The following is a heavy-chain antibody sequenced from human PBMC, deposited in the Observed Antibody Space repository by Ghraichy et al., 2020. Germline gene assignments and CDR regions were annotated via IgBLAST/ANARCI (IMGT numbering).Heavy chain of an antibody. CDR2: IKNDGSEK. Sequence: GGSLRLSCAASGFIFNKYWMYWVRQAPGKGLEWVASIKNDGSEKNYVDSVKGRFTISRDDAKNSLSLQMNSLRVEDTAVYYCVRDGDSFRADNYWGQGTLVTVSS. CDR1: GFIFNKYW. V-gene: IGHV3-7*01. J-gene: IGHJ4*02. CDR3: VRDGDSFRADNY. D-gene: IGHD4-17*01.